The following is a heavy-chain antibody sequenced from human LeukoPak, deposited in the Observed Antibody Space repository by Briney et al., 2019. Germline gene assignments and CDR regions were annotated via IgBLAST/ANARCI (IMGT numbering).Heavy chain of an antibody. D-gene: IGHD3-3*01. CDR3: ARDYDFWSGYPHFDY. J-gene: IGHJ4*02. V-gene: IGHV1-3*01. CDR1: GYTFTSYA. Sequence: ASVKVSCKASGYTFTSYAMHWVRQAPGQRLEWMGWINAGNGNTKYSQKFQGRVTITRDTSASTAYMELSSLRSEDTAVYYCARDYDFWSGYPHFDYWGQGTLVTVSP. CDR2: INAGNGNT.